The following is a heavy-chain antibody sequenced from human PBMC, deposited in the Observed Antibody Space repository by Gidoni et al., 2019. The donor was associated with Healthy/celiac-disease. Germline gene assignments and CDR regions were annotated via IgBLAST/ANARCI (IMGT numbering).Heavy chain of an antibody. CDR1: GYTFTSYY. D-gene: IGHD6-19*01. J-gene: IGHJ6*02. CDR3: ARDIWPYSSGWHVPHGMDV. V-gene: IGHV1-46*01. Sequence: QVQLVQSGAEVKKPGASVKVSCKASGYTFTSYYMPWVRQAPGQGLEWMGIINTSGGSTSYAQKFQGRVTMTRDTSTSTVYMELSSLRSEDTAVYYCARDIWPYSSGWHVPHGMDVWGQGTTVTVSS. CDR2: INTSGGST.